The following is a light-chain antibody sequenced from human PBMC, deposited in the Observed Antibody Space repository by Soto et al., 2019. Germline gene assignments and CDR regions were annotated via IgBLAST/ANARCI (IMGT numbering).Light chain of an antibody. CDR2: DVS. CDR3: SSYTSSSTSGV. CDR1: SSDVGGYNY. J-gene: IGLJ3*02. Sequence: QSVLTQPASVSGSPGQSITISCTGTSSDVGGYNYVSWHQQHPGKAPKLMIYDVSNRPSGVSNRFSGSKSGNTASLTISRLQAEDEADYYCSSYTSSSTSGVFGGGTKLTVL. V-gene: IGLV2-14*01.